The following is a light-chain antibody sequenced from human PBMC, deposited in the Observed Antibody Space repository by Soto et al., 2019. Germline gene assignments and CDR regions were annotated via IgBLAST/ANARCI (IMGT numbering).Light chain of an antibody. CDR1: QSVSNRY. V-gene: IGKV3-20*01. CDR3: QQYGSSSWT. Sequence: EIVLTQSPATLYVSPGERATLSCRASQSVSNRYLAWYQQKPGQAPRLLIYGASSRATGIPDRFSGSGSGTDFTLTISRLEPEDFAVYYCQQYGSSSWTFGQGTKVDIK. CDR2: GAS. J-gene: IGKJ1*01.